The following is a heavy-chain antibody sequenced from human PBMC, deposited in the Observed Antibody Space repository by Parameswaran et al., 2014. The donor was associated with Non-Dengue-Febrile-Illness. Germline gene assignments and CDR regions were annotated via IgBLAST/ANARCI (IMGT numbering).Heavy chain of an antibody. Sequence: WVRQAPGQRLEWMGWINAGNGNTKYSQKFQGRVTITRDTSASTAYMELSSLRSEDTAVYYCARARQWLVAYYFDYWGQGTLVTVSS. CDR3: ARARQWLVAYYFDY. J-gene: IGHJ4*02. V-gene: IGHV1-3*01. CDR2: INAGNGNT. D-gene: IGHD6-19*01.